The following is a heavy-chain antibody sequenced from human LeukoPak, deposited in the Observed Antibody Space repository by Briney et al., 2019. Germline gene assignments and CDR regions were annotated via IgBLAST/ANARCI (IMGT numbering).Heavy chain of an antibody. J-gene: IGHJ5*02. V-gene: IGHV4-61*02. CDR3: ARVLRGYDGWVDP. CDR2: IYTSGST. Sequence: SQTLSLTCTVSGVSINGGSYYWSWLRQPAGMGLEWIGRIYTSGSTNYNPSLESRATISVDTSKNQFSLKLSSVTAADTAAYYCARVLRGYDGWVDPWGQESLVTVSS. CDR1: GVSINGGSYY. D-gene: IGHD5-12*01.